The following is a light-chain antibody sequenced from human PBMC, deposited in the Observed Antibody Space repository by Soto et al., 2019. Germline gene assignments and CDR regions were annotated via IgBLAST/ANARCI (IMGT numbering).Light chain of an antibody. V-gene: IGKV1-39*01. CDR2: AAS. CDR1: QSIPSY. J-gene: IGKJ1*01. Sequence: DIQMTQSPSFLFASVGDRVTITCRASQSIPSYLHWYPQKPGKAPNLLIYAASHLQSGAPSMFSCSGAGPDCTRTINSLKHEDVETASCPQGYSTPWTFGQGTQVDIK. CDR3: PQGYSTPWT.